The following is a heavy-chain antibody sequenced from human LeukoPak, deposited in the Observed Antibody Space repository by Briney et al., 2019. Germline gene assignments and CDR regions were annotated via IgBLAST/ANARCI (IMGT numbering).Heavy chain of an antibody. CDR3: ARDRDGYNQFDY. V-gene: IGHV1-69*04. CDR2: IIPILGIA. D-gene: IGHD5-24*01. J-gene: IGHJ4*02. Sequence: ASVKVSCKASGGTFSSYTISCVRHAPGQGLEWMGRIIPILGIANYAQKFQGRVTITADKSTSTAYMELSSLRSEDTAVYYCARDRDGYNQFDYWGQGTLVTVSS. CDR1: GGTFSSYT.